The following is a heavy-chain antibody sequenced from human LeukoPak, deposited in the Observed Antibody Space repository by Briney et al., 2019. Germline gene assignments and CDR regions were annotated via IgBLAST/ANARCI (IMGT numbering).Heavy chain of an antibody. Sequence: PSETLSLTCTVSGGSISSYYGSWIRQPPGKGLEWIGYIYYSGGTNYNPSLKSRVTISVDTSKNQFSLMLSSVTAADTAVYYCARDGVLGGYPRSNDAFDIWGQGTMVTVSS. CDR3: ARDGVLGGYPRSNDAFDI. D-gene: IGHD5-12*01. CDR1: GGSISSYY. CDR2: IYYSGGT. J-gene: IGHJ3*02. V-gene: IGHV4-59*01.